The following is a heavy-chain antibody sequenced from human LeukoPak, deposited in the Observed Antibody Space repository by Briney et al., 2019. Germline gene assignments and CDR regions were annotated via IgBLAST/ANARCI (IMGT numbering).Heavy chain of an antibody. CDR1: GFTFSSYS. CDR2: ISNRSNYI. J-gene: IGHJ4*02. D-gene: IGHD3-22*01. CDR3: AREDYYDSSGYDY. V-gene: IGHV3-21*06. Sequence: GGSLRLSCAASGFTFSSYSMNWVRQAPGKGREWGSSISNRSNYIYYAESLKGRFTISRENAKNSLYLQMNSLRAEDTAVYYCAREDYYDSSGYDYWGQGTLVTVSS.